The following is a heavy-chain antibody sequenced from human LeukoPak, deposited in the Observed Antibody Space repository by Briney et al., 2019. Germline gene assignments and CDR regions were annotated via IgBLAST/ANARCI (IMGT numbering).Heavy chain of an antibody. Sequence: GGSLRLSCAASGFTFSSYGMHWVRQAPGKGLEWVAFIRYDGSNKYYADSVKGRFTISRDNAKNTLYLQMNSLRAEDTAVYYCARSPYGDYDLYFDYWGQGTLVTVS. V-gene: IGHV3-30*02. D-gene: IGHD4-17*01. J-gene: IGHJ4*02. CDR1: GFTFSSYG. CDR2: IRYDGSNK. CDR3: ARSPYGDYDLYFDY.